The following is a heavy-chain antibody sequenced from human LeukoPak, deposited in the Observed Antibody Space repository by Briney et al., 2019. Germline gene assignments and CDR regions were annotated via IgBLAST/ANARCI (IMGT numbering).Heavy chain of an antibody. V-gene: IGHV3-21*04. CDR3: AKDRGITMKGAFDI. Sequence: GGSLRLSCAASGFTFSSYSMNWVRQAPGKGLEWVSSISSSSSYIYYADSVKGRFTISRDNSKNTLYLQMNSLRAEDTAVYYCAKDRGITMKGAFDIWGQGTMVTVSS. CDR1: GFTFSSYS. J-gene: IGHJ3*02. D-gene: IGHD3-22*01. CDR2: ISSSSSYI.